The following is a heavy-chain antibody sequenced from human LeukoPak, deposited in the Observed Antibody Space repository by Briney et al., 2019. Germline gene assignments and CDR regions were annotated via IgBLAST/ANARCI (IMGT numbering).Heavy chain of an antibody. CDR2: MNPNSGST. Sequence: ASVKVSCKASGYTFTSYDINWVRQATGQGLEWMGWMNPNSGSTGYAQKFQGRVTMTRNTSISTAYMELSSLRSEDTAVYYCARGRARIAAAGMRFDPWGQGTLVTVSS. CDR3: ARGRARIAAAGMRFDP. D-gene: IGHD6-13*01. CDR1: GYTFTSYD. J-gene: IGHJ5*02. V-gene: IGHV1-8*01.